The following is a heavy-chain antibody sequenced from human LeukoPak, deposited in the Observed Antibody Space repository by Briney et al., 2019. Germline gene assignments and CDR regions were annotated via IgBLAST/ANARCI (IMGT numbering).Heavy chain of an antibody. J-gene: IGHJ4*02. CDR1: GGSISSGSYY. CDR2: IYYSGST. D-gene: IGHD4-17*01. CDR3: ARQVGSGTSYGAHDY. Sequence: SETLSLTCTVSGGSISSGSYYWSWIRQPPGKGLEWIGYIYYSGSTNYNPSLKSRVTISVDTSKNQFSLKLSSVTAADTAVYYCARQVGSGTSYGAHDYWGQGTLVTVSS. V-gene: IGHV4-61*01.